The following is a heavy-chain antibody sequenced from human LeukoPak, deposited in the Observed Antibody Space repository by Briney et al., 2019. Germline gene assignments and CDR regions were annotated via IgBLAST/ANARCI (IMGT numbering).Heavy chain of an antibody. CDR2: IKQDGSEK. CDR1: GFTFSSYC. Sequence: PGGSLRLSCAASGFTFSSYCMSWVRQAPGKGLEWVANIKQDGSEKYYVDSVKGRFTISRDNAKNSLYLQMNSLRAEDTAVYYCARGDYYGSGSYCDYWGQGTLVTVSS. D-gene: IGHD3-10*01. V-gene: IGHV3-7*01. J-gene: IGHJ4*02. CDR3: ARGDYYGSGSYCDY.